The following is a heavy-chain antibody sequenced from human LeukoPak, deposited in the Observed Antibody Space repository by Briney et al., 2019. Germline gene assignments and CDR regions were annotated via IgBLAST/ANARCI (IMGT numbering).Heavy chain of an antibody. D-gene: IGHD3-10*01. CDR2: MNPNSGNT. J-gene: IGHJ5*02. CDR1: GYTFTSYD. V-gene: IGHV1-8*01. Sequence: ASVKVSCKASGYTFTSYDINWVRQATGQGLEWMGWMNPNSGNTGYAQKFQGRVTMTRNTSISTAYMELSRLRSEDTAVYYCARAYYGSGSYWSPGWFDPWGQGTLVTVSS. CDR3: ARAYYGSGSYWSPGWFDP.